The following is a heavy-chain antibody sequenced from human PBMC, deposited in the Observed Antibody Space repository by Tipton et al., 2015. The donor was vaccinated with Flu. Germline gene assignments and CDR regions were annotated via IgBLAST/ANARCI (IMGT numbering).Heavy chain of an antibody. D-gene: IGHD6-19*01. CDR3: AGCSRGWYRAMFD. CDR2: IPSSGSS. Sequence: TLSLTCSGSGDSISSFYWSWIRQPPGQGLEWIAYIPSSGSSNYNPSLKSRITVSVDTSNNQFSLILSSVTAADMAGYYCAGCSRGWYRAMFDWGQGTLVTGSS. V-gene: IGHV4-59*01. J-gene: IGHJ4*02. CDR1: GDSISSFY.